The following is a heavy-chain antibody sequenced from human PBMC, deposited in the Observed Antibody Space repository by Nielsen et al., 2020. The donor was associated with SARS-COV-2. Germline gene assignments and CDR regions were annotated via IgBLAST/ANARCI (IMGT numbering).Heavy chain of an antibody. CDR2: INPNSGGT. D-gene: IGHD3-22*01. V-gene: IGHV1-18*01. Sequence: ASVKVSCKASGYTFTSYGISWVRQAPGQGLEWMGWINPNSGGTNYAQKFQGRVTMTTDTSTSTAYMELRSLRSDDTAVYYCARTKGAVTMIVVTTFDYWGQGTLVTVSS. CDR1: GYTFTSYG. J-gene: IGHJ4*02. CDR3: ARTKGAVTMIVVTTFDY.